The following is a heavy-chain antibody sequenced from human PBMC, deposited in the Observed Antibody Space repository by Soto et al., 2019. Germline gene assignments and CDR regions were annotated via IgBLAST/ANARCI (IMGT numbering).Heavy chain of an antibody. CDR2: ISSINNYI. CDR1: GFTFSSYS. Sequence: EVQLVESGGGLVKPGGSLRLSCAASGFTFSSYSMNWVRQAPGKGLEWVSSISSINNYIYYADSVRGRFTISRDNAKNSLSLQMNSLRAEDTAVYYCARDVYCDYSWDSWGQGTLVTVSP. D-gene: IGHD4-17*01. V-gene: IGHV3-21*01. J-gene: IGHJ4*02. CDR3: ARDVYCDYSWDS.